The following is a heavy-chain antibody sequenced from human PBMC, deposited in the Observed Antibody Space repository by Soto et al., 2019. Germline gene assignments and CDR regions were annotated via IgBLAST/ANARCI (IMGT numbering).Heavy chain of an antibody. CDR1: GYSFTSYW. V-gene: IGHV5-51*01. CDR2: IYPGDSHT. Sequence: HGESLKISCKASGYSFTSYWIGWVRQMPGKGLEWMGIIYPGDSHTRYSPPFQGQVSISADKSISTAYLQWSSLKASVSAMYYCAASGCVVGSCLTYSYYGLDVWGQGTTVTVSS. CDR3: AASGCVVGSCLTYSYYGLDV. J-gene: IGHJ6*02. D-gene: IGHD2-15*01.